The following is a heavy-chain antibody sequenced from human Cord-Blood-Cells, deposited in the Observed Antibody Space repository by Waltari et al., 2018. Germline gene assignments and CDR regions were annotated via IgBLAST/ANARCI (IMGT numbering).Heavy chain of an antibody. CDR2: INPNSGGT. J-gene: IGHJ5*02. CDR1: GYTSTGYY. D-gene: IGHD2-2*03. Sequence: QVQLVQSGAEVKKPGASVKVSCKASGYTSTGYYMPWVRQAPGQGLEWMGWINPNSGGTNYAQKFQGRVTMTRDTSISTAYMELSRLRSDDTAVYYCARELDIVVVPAANWFDPWGQGTLVTVSS. CDR3: ARELDIVVVPAANWFDP. V-gene: IGHV1-2*02.